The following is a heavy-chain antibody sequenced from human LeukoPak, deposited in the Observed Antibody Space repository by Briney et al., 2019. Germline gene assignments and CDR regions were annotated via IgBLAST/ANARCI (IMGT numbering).Heavy chain of an antibody. CDR1: GGSTSGGNYY. CDR2: ISSSGNT. CDR3: ARLGAGPTYYDFWSGYSSFYFDY. V-gene: IGHV4-39*02. J-gene: IGHJ4*02. Sequence: SETLSLTCIVSGGSTSGGNYYWGWIRRPPGKGLEWIGGISSSGNTYYNPSLKSRITISIDTSKNHFSLKLSSVTAADTAVYYCARLGAGPTYYDFWSGYSSFYFDYWGQGTLVTVSS. D-gene: IGHD3-3*01.